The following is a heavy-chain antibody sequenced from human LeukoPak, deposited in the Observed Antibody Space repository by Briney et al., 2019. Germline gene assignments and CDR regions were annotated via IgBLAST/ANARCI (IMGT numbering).Heavy chain of an antibody. CDR1: GFTFSKVW. V-gene: IGHV3-15*01. Sequence: KSGGSLRLSCAASGFTFSKVWMSWVRQAPGKALEWVGRIKSKTDGGTIDYAAPVKGIFTISRDDSKDTLFLQMNSLKTEDTAVYYCTTDLSELDDSGYYAKYFHHWGQGTLVSVSS. D-gene: IGHD3-22*01. CDR2: IKSKTDGGTI. J-gene: IGHJ1*01. CDR3: TTDLSELDDSGYYAKYFHH.